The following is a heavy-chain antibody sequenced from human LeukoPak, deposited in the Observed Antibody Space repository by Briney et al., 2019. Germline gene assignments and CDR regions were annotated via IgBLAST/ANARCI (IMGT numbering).Heavy chain of an antibody. Sequence: GGSLRLSCAASGFTFRSYAMSWVRQAPGKGLEAPGKGLEWVSTLSASGHATYYPDFVRGRFTMSRDNSKSTLHLQMDSLRAEDSALYYCAKWPEGATPKFHHWGQGTLVTVSS. V-gene: IGHV3-23*01. CDR1: GFTFRSYA. J-gene: IGHJ4*02. D-gene: IGHD1-26*01. CDR3: AKWPEGATPKFHH. CDR2: LSASGHAT.